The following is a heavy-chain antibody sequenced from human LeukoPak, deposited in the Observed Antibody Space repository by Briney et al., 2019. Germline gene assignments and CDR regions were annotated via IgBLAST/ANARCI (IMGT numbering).Heavy chain of an antibody. J-gene: IGHJ4*02. CDR1: GFTFSSYG. CDR2: ISYDGSNK. D-gene: IGHD4-23*01. Sequence: GGSLRLSCAASGFTFSSYGMHWLRQAPGKGLEWVAVISYDGSNKYYADSVKGRFTISRDNSKNTLYLQMNSLRAEDTAVYYCAKAPGGNTFDYWGQGTLVTVSS. V-gene: IGHV3-30*18. CDR3: AKAPGGNTFDY.